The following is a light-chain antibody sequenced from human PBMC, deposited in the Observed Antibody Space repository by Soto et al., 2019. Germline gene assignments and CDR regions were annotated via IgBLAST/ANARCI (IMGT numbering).Light chain of an antibody. CDR1: HSVNSNY. V-gene: IGKV3-20*01. CDR2: GAS. CDR3: QRYGTSPT. Sequence: NVLTQSPGTLSLSPGERATLSCRASHSVNSNYLAWYQHRPGQAPRLLIYGASKRATGIPDRFSGRGSATDFTPTISRLEPEDFAVYFCQRYGTSPTFGQGTRVEMK. J-gene: IGKJ1*01.